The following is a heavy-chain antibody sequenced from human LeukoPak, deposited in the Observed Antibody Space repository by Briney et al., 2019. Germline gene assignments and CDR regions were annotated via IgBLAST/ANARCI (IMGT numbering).Heavy chain of an antibody. Sequence: SGTLSLTCAVSGGSISNENWWSWVRQPPGKGLEWIGEIHHRGGTNYNPSLRSRVTISIDTSENQFSLELTSVTAADTAVYYCATPNDAFNIWGQGTMVTVSS. CDR3: ATPNDAFNI. V-gene: IGHV4-4*02. CDR1: GGSISNENW. J-gene: IGHJ3*02. CDR2: IHHRGGT.